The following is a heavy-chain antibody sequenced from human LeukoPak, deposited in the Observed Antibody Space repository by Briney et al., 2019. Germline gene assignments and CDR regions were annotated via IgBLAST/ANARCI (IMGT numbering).Heavy chain of an antibody. Sequence: GGSLRLSCAASGVTFSSYTMTWVRQAPGKGLEWVSVISTSGGSAYYADSVKGRFTVSRDNSRNTLYLQMNSLRAEDTAVYYCAKGYSSTLYPTDYWGQGTLVTVSS. D-gene: IGHD6-13*01. CDR1: GVTFSSYT. CDR3: AKGYSSTLYPTDY. CDR2: ISTSGGSA. V-gene: IGHV3-23*01. J-gene: IGHJ4*02.